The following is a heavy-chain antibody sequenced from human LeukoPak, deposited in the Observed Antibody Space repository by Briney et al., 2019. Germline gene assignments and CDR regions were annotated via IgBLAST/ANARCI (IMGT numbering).Heavy chain of an antibody. D-gene: IGHD1-7*01. Sequence: SETLSLTCTVSGDSISGYYWSWIRQPAGKGLEWVGRIYTSGTTNYNTNYNPPLKSRVTMSVDTSKNQLSLNLSSVTAADTAVYYCARETRQGSDFWGQGTLVTVSS. J-gene: IGHJ4*02. CDR3: ARETRQGSDF. CDR1: GDSISGYY. CDR2: IYTSGTTNYNT. V-gene: IGHV4-4*07.